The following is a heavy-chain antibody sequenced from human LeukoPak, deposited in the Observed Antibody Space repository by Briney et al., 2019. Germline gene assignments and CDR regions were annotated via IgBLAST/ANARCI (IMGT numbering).Heavy chain of an antibody. CDR2: IYYSGST. CDR3: ARHVPYCSSTSCYAGGVGIYYYYYYMDV. J-gene: IGHJ6*03. V-gene: IGHV4-39*01. CDR1: GGSISSSSYY. D-gene: IGHD2-2*01. Sequence: SETLSLTCTVSGGSISSSSYYWGWIRQPPGKGLEWIGSIYYSGSTYYNPSLKSRVTISVDTSKNQFSLKLSSVTAADTAVYYCARHVPYCSSTSCYAGGVGIYYYYYYMDVWGKGTTVTVSS.